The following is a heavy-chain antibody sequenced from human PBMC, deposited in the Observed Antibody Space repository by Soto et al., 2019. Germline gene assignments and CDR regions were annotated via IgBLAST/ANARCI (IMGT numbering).Heavy chain of an antibody. J-gene: IGHJ4*02. CDR1: GYTFTSYA. V-gene: IGHV1-3*01. CDR3: ARGGGEPRPFDY. D-gene: IGHD3-10*01. Sequence: ASVKVSCKASGYTFTSYAMHWVRQAPGQRLEWMGWINAGNGNTKYSQKFQGRVTITRDTSASTAYMELSSLRSEDTAVYYCARGGGEPRPFDYWGQGTLVTVSS. CDR2: INAGNGNT.